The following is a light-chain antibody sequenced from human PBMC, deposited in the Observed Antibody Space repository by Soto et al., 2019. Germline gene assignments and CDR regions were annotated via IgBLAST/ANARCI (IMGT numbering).Light chain of an antibody. Sequence: QSVLTQPASVSGSPGQPITISCSGTSSDVGGSNYVSWYQHHPGKAPKLMIYEVDNRPSGVSDRFSGSKSGNTASLTISGLQAEDEADYFCSSYTTNITLRYVFGTGTKVT. CDR2: EVD. J-gene: IGLJ1*01. V-gene: IGLV2-14*01. CDR3: SSYTTNITLRYV. CDR1: SSDVGGSNY.